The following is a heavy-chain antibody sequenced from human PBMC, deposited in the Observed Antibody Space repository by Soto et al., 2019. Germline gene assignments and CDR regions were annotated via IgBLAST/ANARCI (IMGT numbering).Heavy chain of an antibody. Sequence: SETLSLTCAVYGGSFSGYYWSWIRQPPGKGLEWIGEINHSGSTNYNPSLKSRVTISVDTSKNQFSLKLSSVTAADTAVYYCARGRGTDGYKPWGQGTLVTVSS. V-gene: IGHV4-34*01. CDR2: INHSGST. D-gene: IGHD5-12*01. CDR1: GGSFSGYY. J-gene: IGHJ5*02. CDR3: ARGRGTDGYKP.